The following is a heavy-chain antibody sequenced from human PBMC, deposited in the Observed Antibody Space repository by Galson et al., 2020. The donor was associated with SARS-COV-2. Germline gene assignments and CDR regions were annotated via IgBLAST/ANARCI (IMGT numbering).Heavy chain of an antibody. CDR3: ATVRYDFWSGFVFGAFDV. CDR2: IHPSDSDT. Sequence: KIGESLKISCKGSGYSFTNNWIGWVRQMPGKGLEWMGIIHPSDSDTRYSPSFEGQVTISADKSITTTYLQWSSLKASDTAMYYSATVRYDFWSGFVFGAFDVWGQGTVVTVP. D-gene: IGHD3-3*01. V-gene: IGHV5-51*01. J-gene: IGHJ3*01. CDR1: GYSFTNNW.